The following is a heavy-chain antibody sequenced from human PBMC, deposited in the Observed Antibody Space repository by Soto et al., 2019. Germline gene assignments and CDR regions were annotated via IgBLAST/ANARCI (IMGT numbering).Heavy chain of an antibody. D-gene: IGHD3-10*01. V-gene: IGHV3-23*01. CDR3: AKEPASGSGSLRDAFDI. CDR2: ISGSGGST. Sequence: EVQLLESGGGLVQPGGSLRLSCAASGFTFSSYAMSWVRQAPGKGLEWVSAISGSGGSTYYTDSVKGRFTISRDNSKNTLYLQMNSLRAEDTAVYYCAKEPASGSGSLRDAFDIWGQGTMVTVSS. CDR1: GFTFSSYA. J-gene: IGHJ3*02.